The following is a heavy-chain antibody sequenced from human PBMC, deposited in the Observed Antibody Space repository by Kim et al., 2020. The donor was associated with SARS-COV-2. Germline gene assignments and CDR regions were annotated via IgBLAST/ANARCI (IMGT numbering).Heavy chain of an antibody. CDR1: GFTFSSYG. V-gene: IGHV3-33*08. D-gene: IGHD3-22*01. J-gene: IGHJ6*02. CDR3: AGTPMIVVAPLPEGDYYYGMDV. CDR2: IWYDGSNK. Sequence: GGSLRLSCAASGFTFSSYGMHWVRQAPGKGLEWVAVIWYDGSNKYYADSVKGRFTISRDNSKNTLYLQMNSLRAEDTAVYYCAGTPMIVVAPLPEGDYYYGMDVWGQGTTVTVSS.